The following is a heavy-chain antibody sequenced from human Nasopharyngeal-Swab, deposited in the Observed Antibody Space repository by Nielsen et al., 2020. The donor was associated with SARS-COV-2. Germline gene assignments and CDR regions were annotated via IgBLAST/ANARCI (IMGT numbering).Heavy chain of an antibody. CDR1: GFLFRTYW. J-gene: IGHJ4*02. D-gene: IGHD3-10*01. CDR2: IEQDGSEI. Sequence: GGSLRLSCAASGFLFRTYWMTWVRQAPGKGLEWVANIEQDGSEIYYLDSLKGRFAISRDNAKNSLYLQMDSLRAEDTAVYYCAKQLLWFGELLDMFDYWGQGTLVTVSS. CDR3: AKQLLWFGELLDMFDY. V-gene: IGHV3-7*03.